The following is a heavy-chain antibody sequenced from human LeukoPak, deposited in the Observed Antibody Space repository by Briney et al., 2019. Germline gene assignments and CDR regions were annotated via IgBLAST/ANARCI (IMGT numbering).Heavy chain of an antibody. V-gene: IGHV4-38-2*01. CDR2: IYHSGST. CDR1: GYSISSGYY. D-gene: IGHD6-19*01. Sequence: PSETLSLTCAVSGYSISSGYYWGWIRQPPGKGLEWIGSIYHSGSTYYNPSLKSRVTISVDTSKNQFSLKLSSVTAADTAVYYCARGRWSVAGRKSEYFQHWGQGTLVTVSS. J-gene: IGHJ1*01. CDR3: ARGRWSVAGRKSEYFQH.